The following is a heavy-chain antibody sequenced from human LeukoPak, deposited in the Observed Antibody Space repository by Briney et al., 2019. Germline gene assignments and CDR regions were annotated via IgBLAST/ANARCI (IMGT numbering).Heavy chain of an antibody. CDR2: IKQDGSEK. CDR3: ARRRYSSSSFYFDY. J-gene: IGHJ4*02. D-gene: IGHD6-6*01. Sequence: PGGSLRLSCAASGFTFSSYWMTWVRQAPGKGLEWVANIKQDGSEKYYVDSVKGRFTISRDNAKNSLYLQMNSLRAEDTAVYYCARRRYSSSSFYFDYWGQGTLVTVSS. V-gene: IGHV3-7*01. CDR1: GFTFSSYW.